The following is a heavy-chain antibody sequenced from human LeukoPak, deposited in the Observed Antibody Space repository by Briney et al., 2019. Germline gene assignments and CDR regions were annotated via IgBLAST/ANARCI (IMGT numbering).Heavy chain of an antibody. D-gene: IGHD6-19*01. CDR2: IYYTGGT. CDR3: AKYGNSGWVIDN. J-gene: IGHJ4*02. Sequence: PSEALSLTCTVSGGSIGSDYWTWIRQPPGKGLEYIGYIYYTGGTNYNPSLKSRVTISVDTSKNQFSLKLSSVTAADTAVYFCAKYGNSGWVIDNWGQGTLVTVSS. CDR1: GGSIGSDY. V-gene: IGHV4-59*08.